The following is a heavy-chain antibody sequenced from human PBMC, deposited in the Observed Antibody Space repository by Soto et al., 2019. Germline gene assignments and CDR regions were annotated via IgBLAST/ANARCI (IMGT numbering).Heavy chain of an antibody. CDR3: AHRRGYCSGGSCYSIWFDP. Sequence: SGPTLVNPTQTLTLTCTFSGFSLSTSGVGVGWIRQPPGKALEWLAIIYWDDDKRYSPSLKSRLTITKDTSKNQMFLTITKMDPVDTATYYFAHRRGYCSGGSCYSIWFDPWGQGALVTVSS. D-gene: IGHD2-15*01. CDR1: GFSLSTSGVG. CDR2: IYWDDDK. J-gene: IGHJ5*02. V-gene: IGHV2-5*02.